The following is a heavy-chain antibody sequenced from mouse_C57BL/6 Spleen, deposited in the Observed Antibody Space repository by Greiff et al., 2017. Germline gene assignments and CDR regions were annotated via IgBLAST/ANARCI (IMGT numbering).Heavy chain of an antibody. CDR3: TTGYGNYVSFAY. J-gene: IGHJ3*01. CDR2: IDPEDGDT. V-gene: IGHV14-1*01. D-gene: IGHD2-10*02. Sequence: EVKLQESGAELVRPGASVKLSCTASGFNIKDYYMHWVKQRPEQGLEWIGRIDPEDGDTEYAPKFQGKATMTADTSSNTAYLQLSSLTSEDTAVYYCTTGYGNYVSFAYWGQGTLVTVSA. CDR1: GFNIKDYY.